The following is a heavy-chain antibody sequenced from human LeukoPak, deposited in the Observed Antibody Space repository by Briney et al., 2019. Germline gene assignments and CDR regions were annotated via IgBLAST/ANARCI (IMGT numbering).Heavy chain of an antibody. CDR3: ARGGRYRYSSSWFFDY. D-gene: IGHD6-13*01. CDR1: GFTFSSYS. V-gene: IGHV3-48*01. CDR2: ISSLSGTI. J-gene: IGHJ4*02. Sequence: GGSLRLSCAASGFTFSSYSMNWVRQAPGEGLEWVSYISSLSGTIYYADSVKGRFTISRDNAKNSVYLQMNSLRAEDTAVYYCARGGRYRYSSSWFFDYWGQGTLVTVSS.